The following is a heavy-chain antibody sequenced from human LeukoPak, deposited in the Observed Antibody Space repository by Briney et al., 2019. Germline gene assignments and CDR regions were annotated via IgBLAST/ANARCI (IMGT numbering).Heavy chain of an antibody. CDR3: ATNSSGSAPDY. CDR1: GASTNRRASANSYY. V-gene: IGHV4-61*05. D-gene: IGHD3-22*01. Sequence: SETLSLTCTVSGASTNRRASANSYYWSWIRQVPGKGLEWIGNIYNIGSTTYKPSLRSRVTMSIDMSKKQLSLRLTSVTAADTAVYFCATNSSGSAPDYWGQGILVTVSS. CDR2: IYNIGST. J-gene: IGHJ4*02.